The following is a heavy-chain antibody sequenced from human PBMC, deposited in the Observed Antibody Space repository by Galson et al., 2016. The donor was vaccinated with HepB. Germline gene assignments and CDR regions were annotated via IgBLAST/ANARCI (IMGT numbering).Heavy chain of an antibody. D-gene: IGHD3-9*01. CDR2: IYYTGST. CDR1: GGSISSFS. V-gene: IGHV4-59*01. Sequence: SETLSLTCTVSGGSISSFSWSWIRQPPGKGLEWIGYIYYTGSTNYNPSLKSRVTISVDTSKNQFSLKLSSVTAADTAVYYCARDHYSHFDILAGYEGNWFDPWGQGTLVNVYS. CDR3: ARDHYSHFDILAGYEGNWFDP. J-gene: IGHJ5*02.